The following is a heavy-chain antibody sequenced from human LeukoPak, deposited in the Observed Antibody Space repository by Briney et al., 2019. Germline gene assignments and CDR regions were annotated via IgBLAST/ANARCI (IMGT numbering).Heavy chain of an antibody. CDR3: ASSFAYCGGDCYTLLDY. D-gene: IGHD2-21*02. V-gene: IGHV1-69*05. Sequence: SVKVSCKAPGGTFSSYAISWVRQAPGQGLEWMGRIIPIFGTANYAQKFQGRVTITTDESTSTAYMELSSLRSEDTAVYYCASSFAYCGGDCYTLLDYWGQGTLVTVSS. J-gene: IGHJ4*02. CDR1: GGTFSSYA. CDR2: IIPIFGTA.